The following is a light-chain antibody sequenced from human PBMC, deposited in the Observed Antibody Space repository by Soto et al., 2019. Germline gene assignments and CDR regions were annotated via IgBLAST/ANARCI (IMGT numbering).Light chain of an antibody. J-gene: IGKJ1*01. V-gene: IGKV1-5*01. CDR1: QSISSY. CDR2: DAS. CDR3: LQYHTYRT. Sequence: DIQMTQSPSSLSASVGDRVTITCRASQSISSYLNWYQQKPGKAPKLLIFDASNLESGVPSRFSGSGSGTEFTLTISSLQPDDFATYYCLQYHTYRTLGQGTKVDIK.